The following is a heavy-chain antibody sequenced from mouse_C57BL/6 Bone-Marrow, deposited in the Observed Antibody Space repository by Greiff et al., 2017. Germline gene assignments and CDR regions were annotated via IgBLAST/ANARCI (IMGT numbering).Heavy chain of an antibody. CDR2: ISYDGSN. D-gene: IGHD4-1*01. J-gene: IGHJ2*01. Sequence: ASGPGLVKPSQSLSLTCSVTGYSITSGYYWNWIRQFPGNKLEWMGYISYDGSNNYNPSLKNRISITRDTSKNQFFLKLNSVTTEDTATYYCARARTGHFDYWGQGTTLTVSS. V-gene: IGHV3-6*01. CDR1: GYSITSGYY. CDR3: ARARTGHFDY.